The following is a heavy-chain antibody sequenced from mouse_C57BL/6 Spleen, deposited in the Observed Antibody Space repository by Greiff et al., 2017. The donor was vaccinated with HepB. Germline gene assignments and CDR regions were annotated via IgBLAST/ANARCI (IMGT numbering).Heavy chain of an antibody. D-gene: IGHD1-1*01. CDR1: GFNIKDYY. Sequence: EVQLQQSGAELVRPGASVKLSCTASGFNIKDYYMHWVKQRPEQGLERIGRIDPEDGDTEYAAEFQGKATMTADSSSNTAYLQLSSLTSEDTAVYYCTTDYYGSSYWCAFWGQGTLVTVSA. J-gene: IGHJ3*01. CDR2: IDPEDGDT. CDR3: TTDYYGSSYWCAF. V-gene: IGHV14-1*01.